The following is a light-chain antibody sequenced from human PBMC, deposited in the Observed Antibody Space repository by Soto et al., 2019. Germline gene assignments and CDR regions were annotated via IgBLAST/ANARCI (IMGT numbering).Light chain of an antibody. CDR2: SAS. CDR1: QSISSE. Sequence: EIVMTQSPATLSVSPGERATLSCRASQSISSELAWYQQKPGQPPRLLTYSASTRATGVPARFTGSGSGSEFPLTTSGLQSEYFAVYYCQQGHNWPLTFGQGTRLEI. V-gene: IGKV3-15*01. J-gene: IGKJ2*01. CDR3: QQGHNWPLT.